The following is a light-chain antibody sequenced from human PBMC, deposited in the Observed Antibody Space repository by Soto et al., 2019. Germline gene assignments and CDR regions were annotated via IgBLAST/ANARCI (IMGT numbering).Light chain of an antibody. Sequence: QSALTQPASVSGSPGQSITISCTGTSSDVGRYNYVSWYQQHPGKAPKLMIYEVSNRPSGVSNRFSGSKSGNTASLTISGRQAADEADYYCSSYTSSSTRVFGGGTKLAVL. J-gene: IGLJ3*02. CDR3: SSYTSSSTRV. V-gene: IGLV2-14*01. CDR2: EVS. CDR1: SSDVGRYNY.